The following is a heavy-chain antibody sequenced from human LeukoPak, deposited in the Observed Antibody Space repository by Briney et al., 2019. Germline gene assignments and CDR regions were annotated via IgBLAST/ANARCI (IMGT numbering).Heavy chain of an antibody. V-gene: IGHV1-2*04. CDR1: GYTFTGYY. Sequence: ASVKVSCKASGYTFTGYYMHWVRQAPGQGLEWMGWINPNSGGTNYAQKFQGWVTMTRDTSINTAYMELSRLRSDDTAVYYCARVDYYDSSGYDYWGQGTLVTVSS. J-gene: IGHJ4*02. CDR2: INPNSGGT. D-gene: IGHD3-22*01. CDR3: ARVDYYDSSGYDY.